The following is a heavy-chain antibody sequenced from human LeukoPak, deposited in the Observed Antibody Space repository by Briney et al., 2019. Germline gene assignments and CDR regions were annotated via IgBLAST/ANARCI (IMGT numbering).Heavy chain of an antibody. CDR1: GDSISIGSYY. V-gene: IGHV4-61*09. Sequence: SQTLSLTCTVSGDSISIGSYYWSWLRQPAGKGLEWIGHMNTTGNTKYNPSLTSRVTISVDPSNNQSSLKVSSVPAAGTAVYYCARDWDYWGQGTLVTVSS. CDR3: ARDWDY. J-gene: IGHJ4*02. CDR2: MNTTGNT.